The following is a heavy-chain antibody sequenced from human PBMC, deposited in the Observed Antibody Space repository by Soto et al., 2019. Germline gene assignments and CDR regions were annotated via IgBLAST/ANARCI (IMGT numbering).Heavy chain of an antibody. Sequence: QVQLQESGPGLVKPSQTLSLTCTVSGGSISSGGYYWSWIRQHPGKGLEWIGYIYYSGSTYYNPSLKSRVTIAVDTSKNQFSLKLSSVTAADTAVYYCAREDPTYSSGWYRSYYYGMDVWGQGTTVTVSS. CDR3: AREDPTYSSGWYRSYYYGMDV. V-gene: IGHV4-31*03. CDR2: IYYSGST. J-gene: IGHJ6*02. D-gene: IGHD6-13*01. CDR1: GGSISSGGYY.